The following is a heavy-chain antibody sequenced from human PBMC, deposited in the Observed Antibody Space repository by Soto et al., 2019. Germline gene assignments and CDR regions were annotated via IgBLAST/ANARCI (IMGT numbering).Heavy chain of an antibody. V-gene: IGHV3-33*01. Sequence: PGGSLRLSCAASGFTFSSYGMHWVRQAPGKGLEWVAVIWYDGSNKYYADSVKGRFTISRDNSKNTLYLQMNSLRAEDTAVYYWARDGIVVASETASYYFDYWGQGTLVTVSS. J-gene: IGHJ4*02. CDR2: IWYDGSNK. D-gene: IGHD3-22*01. CDR1: GFTFSSYG. CDR3: ARDGIVVASETASYYFDY.